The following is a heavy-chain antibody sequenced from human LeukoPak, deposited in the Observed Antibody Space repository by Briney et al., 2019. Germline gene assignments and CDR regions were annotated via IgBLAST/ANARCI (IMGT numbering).Heavy chain of an antibody. J-gene: IGHJ3*02. CDR2: IYYSGST. CDR3: ARGPLIGVVGEAHAFDI. CDR1: GGSISSYY. Sequence: SETLSLTCTVSGGSISSYYWSWIRQPPGKGLEWIGYIYYSGSTNYNPSLKSRVTISVDTSKNQFSLKLSSVTAADTAVYYCARGPLIGVVGEAHAFDIWGQGTMVTVSS. D-gene: IGHD1-26*01. V-gene: IGHV4-59*01.